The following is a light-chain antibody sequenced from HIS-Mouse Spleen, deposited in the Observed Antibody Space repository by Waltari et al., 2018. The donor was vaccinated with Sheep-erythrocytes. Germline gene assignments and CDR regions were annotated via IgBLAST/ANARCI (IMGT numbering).Light chain of an antibody. Sequence: QSALTQPRSVSGSPGQSVTIPCTGTSSDVGGYNYVSWYQQHPRKAPKPMIYDVSKRPAGVPDRFSGSKSGNTASLTISGLQAEDEADYYCCSYAGSYNHVFATGTKVTVL. V-gene: IGLV2-11*01. CDR1: SSDVGGYNY. CDR3: CSYAGSYNHV. CDR2: DVS. J-gene: IGLJ1*01.